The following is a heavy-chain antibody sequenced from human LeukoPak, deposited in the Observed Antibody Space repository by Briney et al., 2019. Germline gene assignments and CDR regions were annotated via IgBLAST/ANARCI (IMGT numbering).Heavy chain of an antibody. V-gene: IGHV4-59*08. CDR1: GGSFSGYS. D-gene: IGHD3-16*02. CDR3: ARHGPPNWYYDYVWGSYRLPSTGYYGMDV. J-gene: IGHJ6*02. Sequence: SETLSLTCAVYGGSFSGYSGSWFRRPQGKGLGGIGYSITSGTPTSTPPLKSRVTISVDTSKNQFSLKLSSVTAADTAVYYCARHGPPNWYYDYVWGSYRLPSTGYYGMDVWGQGTTVTVSS. CDR2: SITSGTP.